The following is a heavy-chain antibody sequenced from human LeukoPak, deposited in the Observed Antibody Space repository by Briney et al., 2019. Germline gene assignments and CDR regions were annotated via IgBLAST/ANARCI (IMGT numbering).Heavy chain of an antibody. Sequence: TPGGSLRPSCAASGFTFSSYSMNWVRQAPGKGLEWVSSISSSSSYIYYADSVKGRFTISRDNAKNSLYLQMNSLRAEDTAVYYCARGGPRETPYYDFWSGYYPAGVPKWLSDGDYYMDVWGKGTTVTVSS. CDR3: ARGGPRETPYYDFWSGYYPAGVPKWLSDGDYYMDV. CDR2: ISSSSSYI. CDR1: GFTFSSYS. J-gene: IGHJ6*03. D-gene: IGHD3-3*01. V-gene: IGHV3-21*01.